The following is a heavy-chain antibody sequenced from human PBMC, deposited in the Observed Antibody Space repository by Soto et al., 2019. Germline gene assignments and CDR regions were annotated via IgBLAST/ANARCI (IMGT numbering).Heavy chain of an antibody. CDR1: GGSFSGYY. V-gene: IGHV4-34*01. Sequence: PSETLSLTCAVYGGSFSGYYWSWIRQPPGKGLEWIGEINHSGSTNYNPSLKSRVTISVDTSKNQFSLKLSSVTAAETAVYYCAREADSSGYYYSTTGYWGQGTLVTVSS. CDR3: AREADSSGYYYSTTGY. D-gene: IGHD3-22*01. J-gene: IGHJ4*02. CDR2: INHSGST.